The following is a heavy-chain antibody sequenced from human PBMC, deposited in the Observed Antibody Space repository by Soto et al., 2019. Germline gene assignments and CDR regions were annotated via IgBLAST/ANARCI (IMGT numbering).Heavy chain of an antibody. Sequence: AGGSLRLSCVASGFTFSSYSMNWVRQAPGKGLEWVSYISSSSGTIYYADSVKGRFTISRDNAKNSLYLQMNSLRDEDTAVYYCARDPTGDDYGDYWGQGTLVTVSS. V-gene: IGHV3-48*02. J-gene: IGHJ4*02. CDR2: ISSSSGTI. D-gene: IGHD4-17*01. CDR1: GFTFSSYS. CDR3: ARDPTGDDYGDY.